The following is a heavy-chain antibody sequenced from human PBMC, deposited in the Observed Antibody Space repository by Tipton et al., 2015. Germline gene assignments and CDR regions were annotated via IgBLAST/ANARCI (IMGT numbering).Heavy chain of an antibody. Sequence: TLSLTCTVSGGSISSTTYYWGWIRQPPGKGLEWIGIIYYSGSTYYNSSLKSRVTISVDTSKNQFSLNLSSVTAADTAVYYCARYNWNYPLDYWGQGTLVTVSS. CDR1: GGSISSTTYY. J-gene: IGHJ4*02. CDR2: IYYSGST. CDR3: ARYNWNYPLDY. V-gene: IGHV4-39*01. D-gene: IGHD1-7*01.